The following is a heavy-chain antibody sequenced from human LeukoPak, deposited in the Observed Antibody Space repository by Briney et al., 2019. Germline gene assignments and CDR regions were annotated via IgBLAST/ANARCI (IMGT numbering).Heavy chain of an antibody. J-gene: IGHJ4*02. CDR2: ICGTGGKT. Sequence: GGSLRLSCAASGFTFSSYAMSWVRQAPGKGLGWVSGICGTGGKTYYAESVKGRSTISRDNSKNKVYLQMNSLRSEDTAVYYCAKDATPSTILYYFDYLGQGTLVTVSS. V-gene: IGHV3-23*01. D-gene: IGHD1-26*01. CDR3: AKDATPSTILYYFDY. CDR1: GFTFSSYA.